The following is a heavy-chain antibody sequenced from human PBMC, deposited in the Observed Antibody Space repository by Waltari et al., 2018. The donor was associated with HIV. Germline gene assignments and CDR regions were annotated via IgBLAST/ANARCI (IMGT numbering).Heavy chain of an antibody. CDR2: MNPNSGNT. Sequence: QVQLVQSGAEVKKPGASVKVSCKASGYTFTSYDINWVRQATGQGLEWMGWMNPNSGNTGDAQKVQGRVTRARNTSISTAYMELSSLRSEDTAVYYCARGADDFWSGYYQSPPDYWGQGTLVTVSS. V-gene: IGHV1-8*01. CDR1: GYTFTSYD. D-gene: IGHD3-3*01. J-gene: IGHJ4*02. CDR3: ARGADDFWSGYYQSPPDY.